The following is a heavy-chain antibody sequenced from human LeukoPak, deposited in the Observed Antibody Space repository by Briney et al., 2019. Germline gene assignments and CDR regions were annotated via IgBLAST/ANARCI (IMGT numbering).Heavy chain of an antibody. CDR2: IYTSGST. V-gene: IGHV4-4*07. J-gene: IGHJ4*02. D-gene: IGHD6-19*01. CDR3: ARMSSSGWYGYFDY. Sequence: SETLSLTCTVSGGSISSYYWSWIRQPAGKGLEWIGRIYTSGSTNYNPSLQSRVTMSVDTSKNQFSLKLSSVTAADTAVYYCARMSSSGWYGYFDYWGQGTLVTVSS. CDR1: GGSISSYY.